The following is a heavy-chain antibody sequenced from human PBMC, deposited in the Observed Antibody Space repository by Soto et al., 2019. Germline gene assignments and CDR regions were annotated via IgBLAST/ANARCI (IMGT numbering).Heavy chain of an antibody. D-gene: IGHD2-2*01. J-gene: IGHJ3*02. V-gene: IGHV3-23*01. Sequence: GGSLRLSCAASGFSFSSYAMSWVRPAPGKGLEWDSAISGSGGSTYYADSVKDRFTISRDNSKDTLYLQMNSLRAEDTAVYYCAKDLGLLYQSPYCSSTSCYPGHAFDIWGQGTMLTVSS. CDR3: AKDLGLLYQSPYCSSTSCYPGHAFDI. CDR2: ISGSGGST. CDR1: GFSFSSYA.